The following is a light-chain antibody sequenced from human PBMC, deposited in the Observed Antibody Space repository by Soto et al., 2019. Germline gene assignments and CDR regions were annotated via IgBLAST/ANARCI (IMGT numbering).Light chain of an antibody. Sequence: ETVLTQSPATLSLSPGESATLSCRASQTVSRFFAWYQQKPGQSPRLLIYGVSNRATGVPARFSASGSGTDFTRSISSLEPEDSAVYYCQQRFTWPLTFGGGTKVEIK. J-gene: IGKJ4*01. CDR1: QTVSRF. CDR2: GVS. V-gene: IGKV3-11*01. CDR3: QQRFTWPLT.